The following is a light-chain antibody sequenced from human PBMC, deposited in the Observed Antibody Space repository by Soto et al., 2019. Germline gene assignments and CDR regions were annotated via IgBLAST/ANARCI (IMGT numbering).Light chain of an antibody. Sequence: EIVLTQSPATLSLSPGERATLSCRASQSISSHLAWYQQKPGQAPRLLIYDASKRATGIPARFSGSGSGTDFTLTITSLDPEDFAVYYCQQRNNWPPGFTFGPGTKVDIK. J-gene: IGKJ3*01. CDR1: QSISSH. V-gene: IGKV3-11*01. CDR2: DAS. CDR3: QQRNNWPPGFT.